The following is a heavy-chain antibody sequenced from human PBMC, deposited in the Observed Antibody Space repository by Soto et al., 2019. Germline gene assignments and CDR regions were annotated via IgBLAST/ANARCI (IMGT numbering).Heavy chain of an antibody. Sequence: PGGSLRLSCAASGFTFSSYWMSWVRQAPGKGLEWVANIKQDGSVKYYVDSVKGRFTISRDNAKNSLYLQMNSLRAEDTAVYYCARENGVSIRGGITIFGVVIGWFDPWGQGTLVTVSS. CDR3: ARENGVSIRGGITIFGVVIGWFDP. V-gene: IGHV3-7*03. D-gene: IGHD3-3*01. CDR1: GFTFSSYW. CDR2: IKQDGSVK. J-gene: IGHJ5*02.